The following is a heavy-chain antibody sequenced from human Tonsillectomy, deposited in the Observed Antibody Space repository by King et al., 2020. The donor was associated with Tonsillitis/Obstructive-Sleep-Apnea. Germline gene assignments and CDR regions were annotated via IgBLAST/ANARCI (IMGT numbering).Heavy chain of an antibody. Sequence: MHWVRQAPGKGLDWVAVISSNGEGKYYGDSVKGRFTISRDNSKNTLYLQMNSLRAEDTAVYYCAKETHSRGFGTFFQEWGQGTLVTV. D-gene: IGHD6-13*01. J-gene: IGHJ4*02. CDR3: AKETHSRGFGTFFQE. CDR2: ISSNGEGK. V-gene: IGHV3-30*18.